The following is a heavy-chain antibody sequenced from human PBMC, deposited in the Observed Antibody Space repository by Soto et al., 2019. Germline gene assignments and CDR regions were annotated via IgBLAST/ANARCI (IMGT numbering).Heavy chain of an antibody. CDR1: GGSFSGYY. V-gene: IGHV4-34*01. J-gene: IGHJ4*02. CDR2: INHSGST. CDR3: ARGRSAYIVLMVYAILFDY. Sequence: PSETLSLTCAVYGGSFSGYYWSWIRQPPGKGLEWIGEINHSGSTNYNPSLKSRVTISVDTSKNQFSLKLSSVTAADTAVYYCARGRSAYIVLMVYAILFDYWGQGTLVTVAS. D-gene: IGHD2-8*01.